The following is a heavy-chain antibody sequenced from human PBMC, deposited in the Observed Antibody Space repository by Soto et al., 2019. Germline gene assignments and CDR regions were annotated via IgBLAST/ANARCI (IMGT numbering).Heavy chain of an antibody. Sequence: ASVKVSCQVSGYTLTDLSMHWVRQAPGKGLEWMGGFDPEDGETIYAQKFQGRVTMTEDTSTDTAYMELSSLRSEDTAVYYCATDRYSSGWYDYWGQGTLVTVSS. J-gene: IGHJ4*02. CDR1: GYTLTDLS. V-gene: IGHV1-24*01. CDR2: FDPEDGET. D-gene: IGHD6-19*01. CDR3: ATDRYSSGWYDY.